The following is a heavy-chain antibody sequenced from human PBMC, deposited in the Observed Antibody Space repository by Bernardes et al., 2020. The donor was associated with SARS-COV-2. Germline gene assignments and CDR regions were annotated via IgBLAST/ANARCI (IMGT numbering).Heavy chain of an antibody. J-gene: IGHJ6*03. CDR1: GGSISSSSYY. Sequence: SETLSLTCTVSGGSISSSSYYWGWIRQPPGKGLEWIGSIYYSGSTYYNPSLKSRVTISVDTSKNQFSLKLSSVTAADTAVYYCARGDCSSTSCPLFKYYYMDVWGKGTTVTVSS. V-gene: IGHV4-39*07. CDR3: ARGDCSSTSCPLFKYYYMDV. CDR2: IYYSGST. D-gene: IGHD2-2*01.